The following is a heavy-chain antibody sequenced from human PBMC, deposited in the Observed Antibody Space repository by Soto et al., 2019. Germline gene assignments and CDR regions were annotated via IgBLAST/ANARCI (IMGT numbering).Heavy chain of an antibody. Sequence: SETLSLTCSVSGGSISSSSYYWGWIRQPPGKGLEWIGSIYYSGSIYYNPSLKSRVTISVDKSKNQFSLKLSSVTAADTAVYYCARIAAAGTNFAYWGQGTLVTVSS. J-gene: IGHJ4*02. CDR2: IYYSGSI. D-gene: IGHD6-13*01. CDR3: ARIAAAGTNFAY. V-gene: IGHV4-39*07. CDR1: GGSISSSSYY.